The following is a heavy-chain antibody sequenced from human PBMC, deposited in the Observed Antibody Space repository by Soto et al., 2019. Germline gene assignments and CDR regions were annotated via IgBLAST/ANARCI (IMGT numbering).Heavy chain of an antibody. Sequence: QVQLVESGGGVVQPGRSLRLSCAASGFTFSSYGMHWVRQAPGKGLEWVAVISYDGSNKYYADSVKGRFTISRDNSKNPLHLQMTSLRAGDAAVYYCANSLRWMITSPPFDPWGQGTLVTVSS. CDR1: GFTFSSYG. D-gene: IGHD3-16*01. CDR2: ISYDGSNK. CDR3: ANSLRWMITSPPFDP. J-gene: IGHJ5*02. V-gene: IGHV3-30*18.